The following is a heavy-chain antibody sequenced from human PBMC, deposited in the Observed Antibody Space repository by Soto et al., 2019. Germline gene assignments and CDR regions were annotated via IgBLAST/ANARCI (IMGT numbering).Heavy chain of an antibody. D-gene: IGHD3-10*01. Sequence: SETLSLTCAVSGGSISSGGYSWSWIRQPPGKGLEWIGYIYHSGSTYYNPSLKSRVTISVDRSKNQFSLKLSSVTAADTAVYYCAGGYYYGSGSYYNWFDPWGQGTLVTVS. CDR1: GGSISSGGYS. CDR3: AGGYYYGSGSYYNWFDP. V-gene: IGHV4-30-2*01. CDR2: IYHSGST. J-gene: IGHJ5*02.